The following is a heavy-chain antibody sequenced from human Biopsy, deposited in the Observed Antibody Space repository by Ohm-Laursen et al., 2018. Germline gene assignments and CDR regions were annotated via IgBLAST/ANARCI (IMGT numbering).Heavy chain of an antibody. CDR3: ARHPTGFWFDP. J-gene: IGHJ5*02. V-gene: IGHV4-34*01. Sequence: PSETLSLTCEVSGESFSDYYWSWIRQSPGEGLEWIGEINHRGRSSYSPSLQSRVTISVDASKNQFSLNMKSVTAADTALYFCARHPTGFWFDPWGHGTLVTVSS. CDR1: GESFSDYY. CDR2: INHRGRS.